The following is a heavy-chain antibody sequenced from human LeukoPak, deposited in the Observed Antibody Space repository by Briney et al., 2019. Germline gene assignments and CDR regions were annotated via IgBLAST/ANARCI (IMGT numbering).Heavy chain of an antibody. J-gene: IGHJ4*02. CDR3: ARHGRYFDY. CDR1: GVSISSSY. CDR2: ITNSGST. V-gene: IGHV4-59*08. Sequence: PSETLSLTCTVSGVSISSSYWSWIRQPPGKGLEWIGYITNSGSTSYNPSLKSRVTISVDTSKNQLSLKLTSVTAADTAVYHCARHGRYFDYWGQGALVTVSS.